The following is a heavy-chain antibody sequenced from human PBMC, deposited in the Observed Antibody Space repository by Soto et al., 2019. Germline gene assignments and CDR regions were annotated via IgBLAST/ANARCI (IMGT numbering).Heavy chain of an antibody. CDR2: ISVYDGNT. J-gene: IGHJ4*02. CDR3: ARAAGLVVAASDS. Sequence: HVQLVQSGAEVKKPGASVKVSCNASGYTCTSYGISWVRQAPGQGLEGMGWISVYDGNTQYTKKLQGRLTMPTDTSTSTAYRELRSLRSDDTAVYYCARAAGLVVAASDSLGQGTLVTVSS. D-gene: IGHD2-15*01. CDR1: GYTCTSYG. V-gene: IGHV1-18*04.